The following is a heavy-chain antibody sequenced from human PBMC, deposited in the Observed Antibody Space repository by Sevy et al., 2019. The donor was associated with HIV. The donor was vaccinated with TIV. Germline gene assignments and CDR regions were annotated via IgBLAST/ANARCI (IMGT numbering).Heavy chain of an antibody. V-gene: IGHV3-23*01. CDR2: ISGSGGST. D-gene: IGHD1-26*01. J-gene: IGHJ4*02. Sequence: GGSLRLSCAASGFTFSSYAMSWVRQAPGKGLEWVSAISGSGGSTYYADSVKGRFTISRDNSKNTLYLRMNSLRAEDTAVYYCAKVRSQLLVGAYYFDYWGQGTLVTVSS. CDR1: GFTFSSYA. CDR3: AKVRSQLLVGAYYFDY.